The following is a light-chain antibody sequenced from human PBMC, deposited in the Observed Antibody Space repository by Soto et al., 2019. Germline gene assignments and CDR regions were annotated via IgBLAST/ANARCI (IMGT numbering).Light chain of an antibody. CDR1: SGYSTYA. CDR2: INYDGTH. J-gene: IGLJ3*02. V-gene: IGLV4-69*01. Sequence: QPVLTQSPSASASLGASVKLTCTLSSGYSTYAIAWHQQQSEKGPRFLMKINYDGTHSKGDGFFDRFSGSSSGAERHLTISSLQSEDEADYYCQSLGTGIQVFGGGTQLTFL. CDR3: QSLGTGIQV.